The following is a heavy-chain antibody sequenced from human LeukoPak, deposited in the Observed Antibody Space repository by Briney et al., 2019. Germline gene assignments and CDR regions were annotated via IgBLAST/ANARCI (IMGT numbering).Heavy chain of an antibody. J-gene: IGHJ4*02. Sequence: HPGGSLRLSCAASGFTFSSYAMSWVRQAPGKGLEWVSAISGSGGSTYYADSVKGRFTISRDNSKNTLYLQMNSLRAEDTAVYYCVSNLYCSSTSCSLSMGWGQGTLVTVSS. CDR3: VSNLYCSSTSCSLSMG. D-gene: IGHD2-2*01. CDR2: ISGSGGST. CDR1: GFTFSSYA. V-gene: IGHV3-23*01.